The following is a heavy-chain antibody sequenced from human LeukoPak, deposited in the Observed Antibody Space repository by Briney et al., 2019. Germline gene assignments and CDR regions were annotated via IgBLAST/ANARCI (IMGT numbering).Heavy chain of an antibody. J-gene: IGHJ4*02. CDR1: GFTFDDYA. D-gene: IGHD1-26*01. CDR3: AKDWLPLGEPTAFDY. V-gene: IGHV3-9*01. CDR2: ISWNSGGI. Sequence: GGSLRLSCAASGFTFDDYAMHWVRQAPGKGLEWVSGISWNSGGIGYADSVKGRFAISRDNAKNSLYLQMNSLRAEDTALYYCAKDWLPLGEPTAFDYWGRGTLVTVSS.